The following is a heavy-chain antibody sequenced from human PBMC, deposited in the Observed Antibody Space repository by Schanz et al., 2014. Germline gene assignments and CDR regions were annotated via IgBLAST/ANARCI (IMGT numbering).Heavy chain of an antibody. D-gene: IGHD6-13*01. V-gene: IGHV1-46*03. Sequence: QVQLVQSAPEVKKPGASVKVSCKASGYTFTSYYMHWVRQAPGQGLEWMGIINPSGGSTSYAQKFQGRVTMTRDTSTSTVYMELSRLRSEDTAVYYCARDGEAAAGCDYWGQGTLVTVSS. CDR2: INPSGGST. CDR1: GYTFTSYY. J-gene: IGHJ4*02. CDR3: ARDGEAAAGCDY.